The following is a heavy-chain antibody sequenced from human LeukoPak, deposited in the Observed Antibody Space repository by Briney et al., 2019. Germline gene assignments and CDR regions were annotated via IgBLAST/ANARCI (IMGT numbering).Heavy chain of an antibody. V-gene: IGHV7-4-1*02. CDR2: IDTTTGNP. D-gene: IGHD3-10*01. CDR1: GYPFISHF. CDR3: VRGTPTPGMDY. Sequence: ASVKVSCKASGYPFISHFLNWVRQAPGQGLEWMGNIDTTTGNPRYAQDFTGRFVFSLDASVSTAYLQITSLKADDTAAYYCVRGTPTPGMDYWGQGTQVTVSS. J-gene: IGHJ4*02.